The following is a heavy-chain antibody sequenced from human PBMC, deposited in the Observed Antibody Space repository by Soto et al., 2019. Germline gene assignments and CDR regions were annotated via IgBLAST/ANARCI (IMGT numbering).Heavy chain of an antibody. D-gene: IGHD3-16*01. Sequence: EVQLLESGGGLVQPGGSLRLSCAASGFTFSSYAMNWVRQAPGKGLEWVSTISGGGDNTYYADSVKGRFTISRDNSKNTMYLQMNSLRADETAVYYCSNRFPSDNWGQGTLVTVSS. V-gene: IGHV3-23*01. CDR1: GFTFSSYA. J-gene: IGHJ4*02. CDR2: ISGGGDNT. CDR3: SNRFPSDN.